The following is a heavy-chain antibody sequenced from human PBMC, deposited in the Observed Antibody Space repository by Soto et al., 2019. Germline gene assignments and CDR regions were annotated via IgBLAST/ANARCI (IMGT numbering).Heavy chain of an antibody. J-gene: IGHJ4*02. CDR2: ISYDGSNK. CDR3: AKSSGSHSLDY. Sequence: GGSLRLSCAASGFTFSSYGMHWVRQAPGKGLEWVAVISYDGSNKYYADSVKGRFTISRDNSKNTLYLQMNSLRAEDTAVYDCAKSSGSHSLDYWGQGTLVTVAS. CDR1: GFTFSSYG. V-gene: IGHV3-30*18. D-gene: IGHD1-26*01.